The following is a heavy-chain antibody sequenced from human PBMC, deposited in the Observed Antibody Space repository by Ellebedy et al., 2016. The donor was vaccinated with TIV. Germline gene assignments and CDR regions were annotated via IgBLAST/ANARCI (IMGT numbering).Heavy chain of an antibody. V-gene: IGHV3-74*01. Sequence: PGGSLRLSCVASGFTLSGYWMHWVRHVPGKGLVWLARLNTDGSSTSYADSVEGRFTISRDNAKKTLYLEMSGLRSDETAVYYCARESVRYFDWDYWGQGTLVAV. CDR1: GFTLSGYW. D-gene: IGHD3-9*01. CDR3: ARESVRYFDWDY. CDR2: LNTDGSST. J-gene: IGHJ4*02.